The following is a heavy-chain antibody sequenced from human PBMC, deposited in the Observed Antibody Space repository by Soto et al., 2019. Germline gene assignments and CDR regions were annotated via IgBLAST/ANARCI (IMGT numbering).Heavy chain of an antibody. CDR1: GFTFSSYG. Sequence: QVQLVESGGGVVQPGRSLRLSCAASGFTFSSYGMHWVRQAPGKGLEWVAVISYDGSNKYYADSVKGRFTISRDNSKNTLYLQMNSLGAEDTAVYYCAKEAGNWGQGTLVTVSS. V-gene: IGHV3-30*18. CDR2: ISYDGSNK. J-gene: IGHJ4*02. CDR3: AKEAGN.